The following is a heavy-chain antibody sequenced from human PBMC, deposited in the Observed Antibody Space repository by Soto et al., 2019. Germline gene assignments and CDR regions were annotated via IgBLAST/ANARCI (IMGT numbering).Heavy chain of an antibody. V-gene: IGHV3-53*04. Sequence: PGVSLRLSCAASGFTVSSNYMSWARQAPGKGLEWVSVIYSGGSTYYADSVKGRFTISRHNSKNTLYLQMNSLRAEDTAVYYCARPFFDDDFPRRSAFDIWGQGTMVNGSS. J-gene: IGHJ3*02. D-gene: IGHD3-3*01. CDR3: ARPFFDDDFPRRSAFDI. CDR1: GFTVSSNY. CDR2: IYSGGST.